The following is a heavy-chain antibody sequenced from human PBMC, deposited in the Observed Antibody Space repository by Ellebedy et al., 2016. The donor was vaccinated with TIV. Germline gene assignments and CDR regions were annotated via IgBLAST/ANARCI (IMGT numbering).Heavy chain of an antibody. V-gene: IGHV1-2*02. CDR2: INPNRGGT. CDR1: GYTFSGYY. D-gene: IGHD3-10*01. J-gene: IGHJ4*02. Sequence: ASVKVSCKASGYTFSGYYMHWVRQAPGQGLEWMGWINPNRGGTNYAQKFQGRVTMTRDTSISTVYMELSRLRSDDTAVYHCARGDMVRGVIIGDYWGQGTLVTVSS. CDR3: ARGDMVRGVIIGDY.